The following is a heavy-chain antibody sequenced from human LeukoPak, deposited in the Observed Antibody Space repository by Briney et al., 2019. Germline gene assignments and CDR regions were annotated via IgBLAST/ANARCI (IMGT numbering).Heavy chain of an antibody. D-gene: IGHD2-2*01. CDR2: IQSGGST. Sequence: GGSLRLSCAVSGFTVSTTYMSWVRQVPGKGLEWVSVIQSGGSTYYADSVKGRFTISRDNSKNTLYLQMNSLRDEDTAVYYCARIAYSSSWNVAESAPPWGQGTLVTVSS. CDR3: ARIAYSSSWNVAESAPP. V-gene: IGHV3-66*01. CDR1: GFTVSTTY. J-gene: IGHJ5*02.